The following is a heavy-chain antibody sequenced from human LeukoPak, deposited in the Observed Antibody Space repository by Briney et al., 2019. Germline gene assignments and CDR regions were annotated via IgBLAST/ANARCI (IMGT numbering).Heavy chain of an antibody. Sequence: GGSLRLSRAVSGFTFSSYDMHWVRQVTGKGLEWVSAIETVGDTYYAGSVKGRFTISREDAKNSLYLQMNSLRDGDTAVYYCARGRIRAAGTTRYPGMDVWGQGTTVTVSS. D-gene: IGHD2/OR15-2a*01. V-gene: IGHV3-13*01. CDR3: ARGRIRAAGTTRYPGMDV. CDR2: IETVGDT. CDR1: GFTFSSYD. J-gene: IGHJ6*02.